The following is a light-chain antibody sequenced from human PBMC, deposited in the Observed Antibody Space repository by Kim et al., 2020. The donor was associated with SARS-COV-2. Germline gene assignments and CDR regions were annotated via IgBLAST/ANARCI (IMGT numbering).Light chain of an antibody. V-gene: IGKV1-27*01. Sequence: VGNRVTITSRAGQGISSDLAWYQQKPGQIPRLLIYAASTLQSGVPSRFSGSGSGTDFTLTISSLQPEDFATYYCQKYNSAPALTFGGGTKVDIK. J-gene: IGKJ4*01. CDR1: QGISSD. CDR3: QKYNSAPALT. CDR2: AAS.